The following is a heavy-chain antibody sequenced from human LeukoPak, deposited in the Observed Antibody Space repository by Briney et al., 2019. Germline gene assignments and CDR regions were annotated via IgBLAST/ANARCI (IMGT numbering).Heavy chain of an antibody. CDR1: GFTFSSYS. D-gene: IGHD1-26*01. V-gene: IGHV3-48*01. Sequence: GGSLRLSCAASGFTFSSYSMNWVRQAPGKGLEWVSYISSSSSTIYYADSVKGRFTISRDNAKNSLYLQMNSLRAEDTAVYYCASTGLGLSGSYAAFDIWGQGTMVTVSS. CDR2: ISSSSSTI. CDR3: ASTGLGLSGSYAAFDI. J-gene: IGHJ3*02.